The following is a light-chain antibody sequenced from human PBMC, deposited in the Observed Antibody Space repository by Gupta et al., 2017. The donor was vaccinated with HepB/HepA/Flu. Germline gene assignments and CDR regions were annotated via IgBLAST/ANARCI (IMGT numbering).Light chain of an antibody. J-gene: IGKJ4*01. Sequence: DIQLTQSPSFLSASVGDRVTVTCRASQGISSNLGWYQQKPGKAPKFLIYAASTLQSGVPSRFCGCGSGPPFPLTIHRLLPAPFATYYCPRLYSYPLPFGGGTTVEIK. CDR3: PRLYSYPLP. CDR2: AAS. CDR1: QGISSN. V-gene: IGKV1-9*01.